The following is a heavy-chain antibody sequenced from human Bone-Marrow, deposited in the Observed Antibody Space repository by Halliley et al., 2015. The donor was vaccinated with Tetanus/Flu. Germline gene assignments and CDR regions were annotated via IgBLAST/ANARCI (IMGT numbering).Heavy chain of an antibody. CDR3: CRQKLFFLDV. CDR2: IRTKTNNYAT. V-gene: IGHV3-73*01. CDR1: GFDFSGSA. J-gene: IGHJ6*02. D-gene: IGHD3-3*01. Sequence: EVQLVQSGGGLVQPGGSLKIACSTFGFDFSGSAMHWVRQAPGKGLEWVGRIRTKTNNYATEYGESMKGRLTISRDDSKNTTYLQMNSLKNDDAAVYYCCRQKLFFLDVWGQGTTVTVSS.